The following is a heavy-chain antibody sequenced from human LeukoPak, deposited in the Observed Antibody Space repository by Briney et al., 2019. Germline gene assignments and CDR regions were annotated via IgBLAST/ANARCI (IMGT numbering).Heavy chain of an antibody. V-gene: IGHV4-34*01. Sequence: NTSETLSLTCAVYGGSFSGYYWSWIRQPPGKGLEWIGEINHSGSTNYNPSLKSRVTISVDTSKNQLSLKLSSVTAADTAVYYCARAPKYYYDSSGYYHGPFDYWGQGTLVTVSS. CDR2: INHSGST. CDR1: GGSFSGYY. J-gene: IGHJ4*02. D-gene: IGHD3-22*01. CDR3: ARAPKYYYDSSGYYHGPFDY.